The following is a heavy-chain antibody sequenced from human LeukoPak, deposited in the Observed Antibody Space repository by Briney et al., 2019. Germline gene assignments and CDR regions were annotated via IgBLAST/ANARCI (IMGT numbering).Heavy chain of an antibody. CDR2: ISGSGGST. Sequence: GGALRLSCAASGFTFSSYAMSWVRQAPGKGREWVSAISGSGGSTYYADSVKGRFTISRDNSKNTLYLQMNSLRAENTAVYYCAKDDPITMVPLAYWGQGTLVTVSS. CDR1: GFTFSSYA. V-gene: IGHV3-23*01. CDR3: AKDDPITMVPLAY. J-gene: IGHJ4*02. D-gene: IGHD3-10*01.